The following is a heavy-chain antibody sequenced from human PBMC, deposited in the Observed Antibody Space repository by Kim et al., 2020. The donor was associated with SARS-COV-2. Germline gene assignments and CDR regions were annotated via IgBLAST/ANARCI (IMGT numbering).Heavy chain of an antibody. V-gene: IGHV4-34*01. CDR1: SGSLNDFY. D-gene: IGHD6-19*01. J-gene: IGHJ5*02. Sequence: SETLSLTCGVSSGSLNDFYWAWIRQLPGKGLEWVGGISHGGSTDYNPSLKSRLVLSLDKSKNQFSLKLSSVTAADTGVYYCARGRKPRLSSSAWFREHWYDPWGHGTLVTVSS. CDR3: ARGRKPRLSSSAWFREHWYDP. CDR2: ISHGGST.